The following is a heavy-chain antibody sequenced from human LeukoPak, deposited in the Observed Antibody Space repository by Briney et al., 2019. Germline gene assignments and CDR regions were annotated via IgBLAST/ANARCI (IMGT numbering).Heavy chain of an antibody. Sequence: PSETLSLTCAVSGGSISSTNYYWGWIRQPPGKGLEWIGSIYYSGSTYYNPSLKSRVTISVDTSKKQFSLKLSSVTAADTAVYYCAREPRGYSYRFDPWGQGTLVTVSS. CDR1: GGSISSTNYY. CDR3: AREPRGYSYRFDP. CDR2: IYYSGST. V-gene: IGHV4-39*07. J-gene: IGHJ5*02. D-gene: IGHD5-18*01.